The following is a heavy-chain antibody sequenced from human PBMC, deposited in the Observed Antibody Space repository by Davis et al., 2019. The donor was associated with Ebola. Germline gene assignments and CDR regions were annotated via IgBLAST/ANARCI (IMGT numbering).Heavy chain of an antibody. CDR1: GVSLHDHA. CDR2: VSWNSDGV. CDR3: ARVLSWYYDFWSGRSYGMDV. D-gene: IGHD3-3*01. V-gene: IGHV3-9*01. Sequence: SLKISCVASGVSLHDHAMHWVRQAPGKGLEWVAAVSWNSDGVGYADSVKGRFTVSRDNAKNSLYLQMNSLRAEDTAVYYCARVLSWYYDFWSGRSYGMDVWGQGTTVTVSS. J-gene: IGHJ6*02.